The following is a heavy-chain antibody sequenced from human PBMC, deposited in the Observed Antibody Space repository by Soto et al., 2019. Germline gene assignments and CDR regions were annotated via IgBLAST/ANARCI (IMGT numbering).Heavy chain of an antibody. CDR3: ARDEGRVSYDYIWGSYRSAAYYYMDV. CDR1: GGTFSSYT. J-gene: IGHJ6*03. Sequence: ASVKVSCKASGGTFSSYTISWVRQAPGQGLEWMGRIIPILGIANYAQKFQGRVTITADKSTSTAYMELSSLRSEDTAVYYCARDEGRVSYDYIWGSYRSAAYYYMDVWGKGTTVTVSS. D-gene: IGHD3-16*02. CDR2: IIPILGIA. V-gene: IGHV1-69*04.